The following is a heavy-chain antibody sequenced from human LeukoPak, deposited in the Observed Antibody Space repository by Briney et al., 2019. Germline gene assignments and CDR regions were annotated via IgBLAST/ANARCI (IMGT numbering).Heavy chain of an antibody. CDR3: ARVRRARSYYDFWSGYYTFDP. CDR2: INHSGST. CDR1: GGSFSGYY. V-gene: IGHV4-34*01. D-gene: IGHD3-3*01. J-gene: IGHJ5*02. Sequence: SETLSLTCAVYGGSFSGYYWSWIRQPPGKGLEWIGEINHSGSTNYNPSLKSRVTISVDTSKNQFSLKLSSVTAADTAVYYCARVRRARSYYDFWSGYYTFDPWGQGTLVTVSS.